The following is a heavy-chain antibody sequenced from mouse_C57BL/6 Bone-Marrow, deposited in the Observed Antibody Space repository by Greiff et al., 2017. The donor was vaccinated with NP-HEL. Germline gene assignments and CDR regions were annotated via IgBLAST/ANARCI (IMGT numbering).Heavy chain of an antibody. Sequence: QVQLQQSGAELARPGASVKLSCKASGYTFTSYGISWVKQRTGQGLEWIGEIYPRSGNTYYNEKFKGKATLTADKSSSTAYMELRSLTSEDSAVYFCARKVYYYGSSPLFAYWGQGTLVTVSA. J-gene: IGHJ3*01. CDR2: IYPRSGNT. D-gene: IGHD1-1*01. CDR1: GYTFTSYG. CDR3: ARKVYYYGSSPLFAY. V-gene: IGHV1-81*01.